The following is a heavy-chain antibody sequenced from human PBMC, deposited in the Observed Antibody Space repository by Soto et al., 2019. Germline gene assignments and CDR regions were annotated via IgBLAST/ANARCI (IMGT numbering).Heavy chain of an antibody. Sequence: QAGGSLRLSCAGSGFIFNNYWLMWVRQSPGKGLEWVASINQDGTEKFYVDSMKARLTISRDNAGGSVTLRMNSLSVGDTAVYDCARATRHHRDFWSGFPRRGMDVWGQGTTVTISS. CDR3: ARATRHHRDFWSGFPRRGMDV. V-gene: IGHV3-7*01. CDR1: GFIFNNYW. J-gene: IGHJ6*02. CDR2: INQDGTEK. D-gene: IGHD3-3*01.